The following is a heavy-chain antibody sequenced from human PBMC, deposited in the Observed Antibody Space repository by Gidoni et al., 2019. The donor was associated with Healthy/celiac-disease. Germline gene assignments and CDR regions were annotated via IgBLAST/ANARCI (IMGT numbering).Heavy chain of an antibody. D-gene: IGHD4-17*01. CDR3: AKDFGSVTTVTFGFDY. CDR1: GFTFSSYG. Sequence: QVQLVESGGGVVQPGRSLRLSCAASGFTFSSYGMHWVRQAPGKGLEWVAVISYDGSNKYYADSVKGRFTISRDNSKNTLYLQMNSLRAEDTAVYYCAKDFGSVTTVTFGFDYWGQGTLVTVSS. V-gene: IGHV3-30*18. J-gene: IGHJ4*02. CDR2: ISYDGSNK.